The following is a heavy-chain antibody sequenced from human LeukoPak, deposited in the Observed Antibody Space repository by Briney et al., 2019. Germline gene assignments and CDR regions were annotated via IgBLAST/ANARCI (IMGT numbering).Heavy chain of an antibody. J-gene: IGHJ4*02. Sequence: GGSLRLSCAASGFTFSSYGMHWVRQAPGKGLEWVSFIRFHGSDKYYEDSVKGRFTISRDNSKSTLYLEMNSLRHEDTAVYYCAKDLDPSGIDYWGQGTLVTVSS. CDR3: AKDLDPSGIDY. V-gene: IGHV3-30*02. CDR1: GFTFSSYG. CDR2: IRFHGSDK.